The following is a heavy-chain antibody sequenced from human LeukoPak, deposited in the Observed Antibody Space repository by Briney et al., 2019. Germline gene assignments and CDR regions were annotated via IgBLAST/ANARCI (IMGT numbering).Heavy chain of an antibody. CDR2: IKQDGSEK. Sequence: GGSLRLSCAASGFTFSSYWMSWVRQAPGKGLESVASIKQDGSEKYYVDSVKGRFTISRDNAKNSLYLQMNSLRAGDTAVYYCARELAAAGTTGMDWFDPWGQGTLVTVSS. CDR1: GFTFSSYW. CDR3: ARELAAAGTTGMDWFDP. D-gene: IGHD6-13*01. J-gene: IGHJ5*02. V-gene: IGHV3-7*01.